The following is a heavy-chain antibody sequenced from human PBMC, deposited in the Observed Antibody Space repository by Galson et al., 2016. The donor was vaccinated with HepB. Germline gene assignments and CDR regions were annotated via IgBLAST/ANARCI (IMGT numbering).Heavy chain of an antibody. Sequence: SLRLSCAASGFTFSNYGMHWVRQAPGKGLEWVAVISYEGRNKYYADSEKGRFTISRDNSKNTLYLQLNSLRAEDTAVYYCAKDGTLEMQLWLGGWFDPWGQGTLVTVSS. CDR2: ISYEGRNK. J-gene: IGHJ5*02. D-gene: IGHD5-18*01. CDR3: AKDGTLEMQLWLGGWFDP. CDR1: GFTFSNYG. V-gene: IGHV3-30*18.